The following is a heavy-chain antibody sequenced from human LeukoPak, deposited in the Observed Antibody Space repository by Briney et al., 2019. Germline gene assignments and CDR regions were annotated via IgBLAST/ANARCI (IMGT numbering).Heavy chain of an antibody. J-gene: IGHJ4*02. D-gene: IGHD6-19*01. Sequence: GGSLRLSCAASGFTFSTSNMNWVRQAPGKGLEWVSSISSSSYIYYADSVKGRFTISRDNAKNSLYLQMNSLRAEDTAVYYCARVTYDSGWYYSGDYWGQGTLVTVSS. CDR2: ISSSSYI. CDR1: GFTFSTSN. V-gene: IGHV3-21*01. CDR3: ARVTYDSGWYYSGDY.